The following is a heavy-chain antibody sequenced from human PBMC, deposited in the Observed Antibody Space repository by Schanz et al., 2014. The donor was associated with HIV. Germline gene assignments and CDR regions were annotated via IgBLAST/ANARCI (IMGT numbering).Heavy chain of an antibody. V-gene: IGHV3-23*01. CDR1: GFNFNNYA. Sequence: EVQLLESGGGLEQPGGSLRLSCAASGFNFNNYAMTWVRQAPGKGLEWVSSISESGGRTYYADSVNGRFTISRDNSKNTLYLQMNSLRPEDTAVYNCAKVVRFAMVTAPYYFDSWGQGTLVTVSS. J-gene: IGHJ4*02. CDR2: ISESGGRT. CDR3: AKVVRFAMVTAPYYFDS. D-gene: IGHD2-15*01.